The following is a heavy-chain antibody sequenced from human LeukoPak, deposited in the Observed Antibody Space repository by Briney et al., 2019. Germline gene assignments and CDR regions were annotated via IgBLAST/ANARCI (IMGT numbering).Heavy chain of an antibody. D-gene: IGHD5-12*01. V-gene: IGHV3-33*01. Sequence: GRSLRLSCAASGFTFSSYGMHWVRQAPGKGLEWVAVIWYDGSNKYYADSVKGRFTISRDNSKNTLYLQMNSLRAEDTAVYYCARERDIVATAFDYWGQGTLVTVSS. CDR3: ARERDIVATAFDY. CDR2: IWYDGSNK. J-gene: IGHJ4*02. CDR1: GFTFSSYG.